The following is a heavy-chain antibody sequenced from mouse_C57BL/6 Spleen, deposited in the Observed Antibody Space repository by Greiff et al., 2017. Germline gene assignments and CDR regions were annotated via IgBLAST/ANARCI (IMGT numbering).Heavy chain of an antibody. CDR1: GYTFTSYW. CDR3: AREGGGMDY. J-gene: IGHJ4*01. V-gene: IGHV1-52*01. CDR2: IDPSDSET. Sequence: QVQLKQPGAELVRPGSSVKLSCKASGYTFTSYWMHWVKQRPIQGLEWIGNIDPSDSETHYNQKFKDKATLTVDKSSSTAYMQLSSLTSEDSAVYYCAREGGGMDYWGQGTSVTVSS.